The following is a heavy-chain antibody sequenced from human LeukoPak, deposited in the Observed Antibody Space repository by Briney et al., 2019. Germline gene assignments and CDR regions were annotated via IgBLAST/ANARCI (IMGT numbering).Heavy chain of an antibody. Sequence: GGSLRLSCAGSGFSFRSFWMSWVRQAPGKGLEWVANIDEDGNEKNYVDFVKGRFTISRDNAKNSLYLQMNSLRAEDTAVYYCARDPDDYIGFRGVTDYWGQGTLVTVSS. D-gene: IGHD3-10*01. CDR2: IDEDGNEK. V-gene: IGHV3-7*03. CDR3: ARDPDDYIGFRGVTDY. CDR1: GFSFRSFW. J-gene: IGHJ4*02.